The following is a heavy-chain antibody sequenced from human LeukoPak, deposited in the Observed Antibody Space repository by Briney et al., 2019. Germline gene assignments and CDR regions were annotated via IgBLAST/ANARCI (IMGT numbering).Heavy chain of an antibody. Sequence: PSETLSLTCTVSGGSISSDYGSWLPQPPGKGVEGIGYINYSGNTKYNPSLKSRVTISVDTSKNQLSLKLNSVTAADTAVYYCARVGVDIVAAVIDYWGQGTLVTVSS. CDR1: GGSISSDY. CDR2: INYSGNT. V-gene: IGHV4-59*01. J-gene: IGHJ4*02. CDR3: ARVGVDIVAAVIDY. D-gene: IGHD5-12*01.